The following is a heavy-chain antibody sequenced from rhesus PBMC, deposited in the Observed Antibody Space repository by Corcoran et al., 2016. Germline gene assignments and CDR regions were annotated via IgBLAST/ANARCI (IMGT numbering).Heavy chain of an antibody. J-gene: IGHJ4*01. D-gene: IGHD4-35*01. V-gene: IGHV1-198*02. CDR3: ARGTTVTPFDY. Sequence: QVQLVQSGAAVKKPWAPRKVSCYASGFPFRSHALRWVPQCPGQGLEWMGVIIPLVGITNYAETFQGRVTITADTSTSTAYMELSSLRSEDTAVYYCARGTTVTPFDYWGQGVLVTVSS. CDR1: GFPFRSHA. CDR2: IIPLVGIT.